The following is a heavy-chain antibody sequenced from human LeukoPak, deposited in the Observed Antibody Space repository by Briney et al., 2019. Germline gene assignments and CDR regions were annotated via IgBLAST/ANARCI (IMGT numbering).Heavy chain of an antibody. CDR3: ARDLWLGQRGLFYFEY. CDR1: GFTLSYYW. J-gene: IGHJ4*02. Sequence: GGSLRLSCAASGFTLSYYWMSWVRQAPGKGLEWVANIREDGSEKFYANSVKGRFTISRDNAKNSLYLQMNSLTVDDTAVYYCARDLWLGQRGLFYFEYWGQGAPVTVAS. D-gene: IGHD3-22*01. V-gene: IGHV3-7*01. CDR2: IREDGSEK.